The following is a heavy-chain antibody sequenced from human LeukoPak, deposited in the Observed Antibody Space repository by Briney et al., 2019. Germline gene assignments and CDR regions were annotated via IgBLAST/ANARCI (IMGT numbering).Heavy chain of an antibody. CDR2: IYYSGST. Sequence: SETLSLTRTVSGGSISSYYWSWIRQPPGKGLEWIGYIYYSGSTNYNPSLKSRVTIPVDTSKNQFSLKLSSVTAADTAVYYCARGPYGTSTRNYYYGMDVWGKGTTVTVSS. CDR3: ARGPYGTSTRNYYYGMDV. J-gene: IGHJ6*04. CDR1: GGSISSYY. V-gene: IGHV4-59*12. D-gene: IGHD2-2*01.